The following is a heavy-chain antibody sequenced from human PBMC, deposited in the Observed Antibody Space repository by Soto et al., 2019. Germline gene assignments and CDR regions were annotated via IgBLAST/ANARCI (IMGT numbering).Heavy chain of an antibody. CDR2: IRSKANSYAT. V-gene: IGHV3-73*01. CDR1: GFTFSGSA. J-gene: IGHJ6*03. Sequence: GGSLRLSCAASGFTFSGSAMHWVRQASGKGLEWVGRIRSKANSYATAYAASVKGRFTISRDESKNTAYLQMNSLKTEDTAVYYCTRNIDSITIFGVVSDHYYYYMDVWGKGTTVTVSS. CDR3: TRNIDSITIFGVVSDHYYYYMDV. D-gene: IGHD3-3*01.